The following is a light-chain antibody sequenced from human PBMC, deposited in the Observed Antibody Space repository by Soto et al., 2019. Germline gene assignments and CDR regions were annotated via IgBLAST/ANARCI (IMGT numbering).Light chain of an antibody. CDR1: QSVSSN. V-gene: IGKV3-15*01. J-gene: IGKJ4*01. Sequence: EILVTQSPATLSVSPGERATLSCRASQSVSSNLAWYMQRPGQAPRLLIYGASTRATGIPARFSGSGSGTEFTLTISSLQSEDFVRYYCQQYDNWPLTFGGGTKVEI. CDR2: GAS. CDR3: QQYDNWPLT.